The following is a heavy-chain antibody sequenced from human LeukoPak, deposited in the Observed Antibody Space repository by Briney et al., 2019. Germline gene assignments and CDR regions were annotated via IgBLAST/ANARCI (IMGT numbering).Heavy chain of an antibody. CDR2: TYYRSTWYN. J-gene: IGHJ5*02. D-gene: IGHD2-21*02. CDR1: GDSVSSNSVT. CDR3: ARRLTQYNCFDP. V-gene: IGHV6-1*01. Sequence: SQTLSLTCAISGDSVSSNSVTWNWIRQSPSRGLEWLGRTYYRSTWYNDYAVSVRGRITVNPDTSKNQFSLHLSSVTPEDTAVYYCARRLTQYNCFDPWGQGILVTVSS.